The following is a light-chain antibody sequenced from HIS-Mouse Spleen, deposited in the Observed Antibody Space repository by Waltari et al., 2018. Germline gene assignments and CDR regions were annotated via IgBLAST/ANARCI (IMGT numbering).Light chain of an antibody. Sequence: SYVLTQPPSVSVAPGQTARITCGGNNMGSKREPWYQQKPGQAPVRVVYDDIDRPSGIPERFSGSNSGNTATLTISRVEAGDEADYYCQVWDSSSDRVFGTGTKVTVL. J-gene: IGLJ1*01. V-gene: IGLV3-21*02. CDR2: DDI. CDR1: NMGSKR. CDR3: QVWDSSSDRV.